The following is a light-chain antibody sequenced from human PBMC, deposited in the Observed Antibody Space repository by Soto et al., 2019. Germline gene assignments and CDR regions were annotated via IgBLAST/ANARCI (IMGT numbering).Light chain of an antibody. CDR3: QQYDSWPLT. V-gene: IGKV3-15*01. CDR2: DAS. J-gene: IGKJ4*01. Sequence: EKVMTQSPAILSVSPGERATLSCRASQSVSSSLAWYQQKPGQAPRLLIYDASTRATGIPARFSGSGSGTEFTLTISSLQSEDFAVYYCQQYDSWPLTFGGGTKVEIK. CDR1: QSVSSS.